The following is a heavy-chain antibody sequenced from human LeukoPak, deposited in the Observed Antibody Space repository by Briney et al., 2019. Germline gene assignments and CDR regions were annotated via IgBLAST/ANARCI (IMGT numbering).Heavy chain of an antibody. CDR2: IKQDGSEK. D-gene: IGHD1-26*01. V-gene: IGHV3-7*01. CDR3: ARDGVGASYLPNFDY. Sequence: GGSLRLSCAASGFTFSSYWMSWVRQAPGKGLEWVANIKQDGSEKYYVASVKGRFTISRDNAKNSLYLQMNSLRAEDTAVYYCARDGVGASYLPNFDYWGQGTLVTVSS. J-gene: IGHJ4*02. CDR1: GFTFSSYW.